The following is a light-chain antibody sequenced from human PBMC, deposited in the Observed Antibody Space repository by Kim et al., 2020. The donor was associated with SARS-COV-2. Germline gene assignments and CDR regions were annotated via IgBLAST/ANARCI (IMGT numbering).Light chain of an antibody. CDR2: QDN. V-gene: IGLV3-1*01. CDR1: KLGDKY. J-gene: IGLJ2*01. CDR3: QVWDSSVV. Sequence: SYELTQPPSVSVSPGQTATITCSGDKLGDKYACWYQQKPGQSPLLVIYQDNKRPSGIPERFSCSNSGNTATLTISGTQAMDEADYYCQVWDSSVVFGGGTQLTVL.